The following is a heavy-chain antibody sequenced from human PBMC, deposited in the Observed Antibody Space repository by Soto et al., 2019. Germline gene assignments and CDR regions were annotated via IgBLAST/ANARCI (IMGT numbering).Heavy chain of an antibody. J-gene: IGHJ4*02. V-gene: IGHV3-33*01. CDR2: IWYDGSNK. Sequence: GGSLRLSCAASGFTFSTYVMNWVRQAPGGGLEWGALIWYDGSNKYYADSVQGRFRISRDNSKGKRYVERNSLRAEDTAVNYGGRLNFYETTAFFSSFYFDSWGQVTLVTVS. CDR3: GRLNFYETTAFFSSFYFDS. D-gene: IGHD3-22*01. CDR1: GFTFSTYV.